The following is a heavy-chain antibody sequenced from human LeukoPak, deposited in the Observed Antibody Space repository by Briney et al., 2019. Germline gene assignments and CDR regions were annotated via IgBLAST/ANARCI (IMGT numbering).Heavy chain of an antibody. CDR1: GGSISSSSYY. J-gene: IGHJ6*03. V-gene: IGHV4-39*07. CDR3: ARGYCSGGSCYSYYYYNYIDV. Sequence: SETLSLTCTVSGGSISSSSYYWGWIRQPPGKGLEWIGSIHYSGSTNYNPSLKSRVTISVDTSKNQFSLKLSSVTAADTAVYYCARGYCSGGSCYSYYYYNYIDVWGKGTTVTVSS. D-gene: IGHD2-15*01. CDR2: IHYSGST.